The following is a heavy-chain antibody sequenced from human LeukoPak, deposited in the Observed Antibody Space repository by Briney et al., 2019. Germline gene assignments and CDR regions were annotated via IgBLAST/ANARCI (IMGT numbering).Heavy chain of an antibody. Sequence: PGRSLRLSCAASGFTFSSYGMHWVRQAPGKGLEWVAVIWYDGGNKYYADSVKGRFTISRDNSKNTLYLQMNSLRAEDTAVYYCASSVAGTDATGDYWGQGTLVTVSS. J-gene: IGHJ4*02. CDR1: GFTFSSYG. CDR3: ASSVAGTDATGDY. V-gene: IGHV3-33*01. D-gene: IGHD6-19*01. CDR2: IWYDGGNK.